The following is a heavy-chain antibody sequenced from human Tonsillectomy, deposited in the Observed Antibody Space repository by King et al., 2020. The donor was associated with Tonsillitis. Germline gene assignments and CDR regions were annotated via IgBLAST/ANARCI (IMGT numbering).Heavy chain of an antibody. CDR2: IKSKTDGGTT. CDR3: TPALGDYYDSSCYYYVPFDY. D-gene: IGHD3-22*01. Sequence: VQLVESGGGLVKPGGSLRLSCAASGFTFSNAWMSWVRQAPGKGLEWVGRIKSKTDGGTTDYAAPVKDRFTISRDDSKNTLYLQMNSLKTEDTAVYYCTPALGDYYDSSCYYYVPFDYWGQGTLVTVSS. CDR1: GFTFSNAW. V-gene: IGHV3-15*01. J-gene: IGHJ4*02.